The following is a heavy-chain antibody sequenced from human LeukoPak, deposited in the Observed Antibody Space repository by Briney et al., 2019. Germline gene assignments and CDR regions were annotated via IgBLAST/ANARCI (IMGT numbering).Heavy chain of an antibody. CDR2: MNPNSGNT. J-gene: IGHJ4*02. Sequence: ASVKVSCKASGYTFTSYDINWVRQATGQGLEWMGWMNPNSGNTGYAQKFRGRVTMTRNTSISTAYMELSSLRSEDTAVYYCARGPPRWEPYDYWGQGTLVTVSS. CDR3: ARGPPRWEPYDY. V-gene: IGHV1-8*01. D-gene: IGHD1-26*01. CDR1: GYTFTSYD.